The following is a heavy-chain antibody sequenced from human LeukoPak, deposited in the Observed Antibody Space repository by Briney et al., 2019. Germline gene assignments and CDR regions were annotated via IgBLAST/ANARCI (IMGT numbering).Heavy chain of an antibody. J-gene: IGHJ4*02. V-gene: IGHV1-69*05. Sequence: SVKVSCKASGGTFSSYAISWVRQAPGQGLEWMGGIIPIFGTANYAQKFQGRVTTTTDESTSTAYMELSSLRSEDTAVYYCATGVTTVGKYYFDYWGQGTLVTVSS. CDR3: ATGVTTVGKYYFDY. CDR1: GGTFSSYA. D-gene: IGHD4-11*01. CDR2: IIPIFGTA.